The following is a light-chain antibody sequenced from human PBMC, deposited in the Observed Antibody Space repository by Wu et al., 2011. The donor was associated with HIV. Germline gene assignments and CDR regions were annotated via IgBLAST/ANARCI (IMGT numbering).Light chain of an antibody. V-gene: IGKV3-11*01. Sequence: ATLSCRASQSVNSRIYWYLQKPGQAPRPLIYDASNRATGIPARFRGSGSGTDFTLTISSLEPEDFAVYYCQQRNNWPLTFGQGTRLEIK. CDR2: DAS. J-gene: IGKJ5*01. CDR3: QQRNNWPLT. CDR1: QSVNSR.